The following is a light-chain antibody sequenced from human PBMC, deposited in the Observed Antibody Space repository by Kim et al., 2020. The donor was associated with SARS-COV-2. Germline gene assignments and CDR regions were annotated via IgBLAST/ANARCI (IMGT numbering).Light chain of an antibody. CDR2: YDS. V-gene: IGLV3-21*04. CDR3: QVWDSSSDHWV. J-gene: IGLJ3*02. Sequence: SYELTQPLSVSVVPGKTATITCGGNNIASQSVHWYQQKPGQAPVQVVLYDSDRPPGIPERISGSKSGNTATLTISGVEAGDEGDYYCQVWDSSSDHWVFG. CDR1: NIASQS.